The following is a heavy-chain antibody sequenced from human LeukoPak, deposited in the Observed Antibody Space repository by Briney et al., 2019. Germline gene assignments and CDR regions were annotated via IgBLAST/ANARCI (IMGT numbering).Heavy chain of an antibody. Sequence: GGSLRLSCAASGFTVSSNYMNWVRQAPGKGLEWVSVIYSGGSTYYADSVKGRFTISRDNSKNTLYLQMNSLRAEDTAVYYCARDPGEYYYDSSGYSHYYYGMDVWAKGPRSPSP. J-gene: IGHJ6*02. CDR3: ARDPGEYYYDSSGYSHYYYGMDV. CDR1: GFTVSSNY. CDR2: IYSGGST. V-gene: IGHV3-53*01. D-gene: IGHD3-22*01.